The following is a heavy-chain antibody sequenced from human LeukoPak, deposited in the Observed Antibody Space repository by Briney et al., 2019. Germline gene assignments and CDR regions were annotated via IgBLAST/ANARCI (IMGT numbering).Heavy chain of an antibody. CDR3: ARDPLQQQLVLTYYYYGMDV. D-gene: IGHD6-13*01. J-gene: IGHJ6*02. V-gene: IGHV3-33*01. CDR2: IWYDGSNK. CDR1: GFTFSSYG. Sequence: GGSLRLSCAASGFTFSSYGMHWVRQAPGKGLEWVAVIWYDGSNKYYADSVKGRFTISRDNSKNTLYLQMNSLRAEDTAVYYCARDPLQQQLVLTYYYYGMDVWGQGTTVTVSS.